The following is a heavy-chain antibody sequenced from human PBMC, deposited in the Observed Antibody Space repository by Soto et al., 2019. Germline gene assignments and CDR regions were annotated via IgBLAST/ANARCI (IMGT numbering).Heavy chain of an antibody. J-gene: IGHJ5*02. Sequence: QEQLVQSGAEVKKPGASVKVSCKTSGYTFTDYDINWVRQATGQGLEWIGWMNPHSGETGYAQKFQGRVTMTRSVSLSTAYLELSSLRSEDTAVYYCARVAVAARPRWYNWFDPWGQGTLVTVSS. D-gene: IGHD2-15*01. CDR1: GYTFTDYD. V-gene: IGHV1-8*01. CDR3: ARVAVAARPRWYNWFDP. CDR2: MNPHSGET.